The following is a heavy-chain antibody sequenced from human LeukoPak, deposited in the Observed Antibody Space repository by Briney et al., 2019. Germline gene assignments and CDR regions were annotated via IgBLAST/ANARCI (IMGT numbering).Heavy chain of an antibody. D-gene: IGHD5-18*01. CDR2: SNAGNGNT. J-gene: IGHJ4*02. CDR1: GYTFTSYA. CDR3: ARGVRGGAGVYSYGFYFDY. V-gene: IGHV1-3*02. Sequence: ASVKVSCKASGYTFTSYAMHWVRQAPGQRLEWMGWSNAGNGNTKYSQEFQGRVTITRDTSASTAYMELSGLTSEDTAVFYCARGVRGGAGVYSYGFYFDYWGQGT.